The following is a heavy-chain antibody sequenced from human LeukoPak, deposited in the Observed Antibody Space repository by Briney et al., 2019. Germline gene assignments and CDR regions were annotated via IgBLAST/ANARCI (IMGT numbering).Heavy chain of an antibody. CDR3: VRDDYLSY. CDR1: GFTFSSYW. J-gene: IGHJ4*02. V-gene: IGHV3-74*03. CDR2: IRYDGGVT. D-gene: IGHD4-11*01. Sequence: GGSLRLSCAASGFTFSSYWMHWVRQAPGKGLVWVARIRYDGGVTMYADSVKGRFIISRDNAKNTLYLQMDSLRVEDTAVYYCVRDDYLSYWGQGALVTVSS.